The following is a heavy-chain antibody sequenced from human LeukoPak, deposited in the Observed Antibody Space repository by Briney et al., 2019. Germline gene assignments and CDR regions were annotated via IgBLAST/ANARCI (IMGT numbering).Heavy chain of an antibody. CDR3: AAAGPDYYYGMDV. D-gene: IGHD6-13*01. V-gene: IGHV3-53*01. J-gene: IGHJ6*02. Sequence: GGSLRLSCAASGFTFSSSAMSWVRQAPGKGLEWVSVIYSGGSTYYADSVKGRFTISRDNSKNTLYLQMNSLRAEDTAVYYCAAAGPDYYYGMDVWGQGTTVTVSS. CDR1: GFTFSSSA. CDR2: IYSGGST.